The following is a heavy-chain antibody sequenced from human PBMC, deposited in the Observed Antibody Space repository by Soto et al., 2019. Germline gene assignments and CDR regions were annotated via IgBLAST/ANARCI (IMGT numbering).Heavy chain of an antibody. Sequence: XSGKVSCEASGYTFTGYYMHWVRQAPGQGLEWMGWINPNSGGTNYAQKFQGRVTMTRDTSISTAYMELSRLRSDDTAVYYCARDAPLCGGDCYSDYWGQGTLVTVSS. CDR3: ARDAPLCGGDCYSDY. J-gene: IGHJ4*02. CDR2: INPNSGGT. V-gene: IGHV1-2*02. D-gene: IGHD2-21*02. CDR1: GYTFTGYY.